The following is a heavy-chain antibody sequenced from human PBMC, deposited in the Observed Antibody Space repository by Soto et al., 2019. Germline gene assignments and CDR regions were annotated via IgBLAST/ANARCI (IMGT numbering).Heavy chain of an antibody. CDR1: GGSISSGGYS. Sequence: QLQLQESGSGLVKPSQTLSLTCAVSGGSISSGGYSWSWIRQPPGKGLEWIGYIYHSGSTYYNPSLNSRVHISVDRSKNQFSLKLSSVTAADTAVYYCARAHGSGWGAFDIWGQGTMVTVSS. CDR3: ARAHGSGWGAFDI. J-gene: IGHJ3*02. D-gene: IGHD3-10*01. V-gene: IGHV4-30-2*01. CDR2: IYHSGST.